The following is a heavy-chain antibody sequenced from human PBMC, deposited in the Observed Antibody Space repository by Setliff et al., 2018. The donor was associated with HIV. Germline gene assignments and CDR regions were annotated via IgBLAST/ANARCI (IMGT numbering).Heavy chain of an antibody. J-gene: IGHJ4*02. CDR1: GGTFSSYG. D-gene: IGHD2-15*01. Sequence: SVKVSCKASGGTFSSYGINWVRQAPGQGLEWMGGIIPMFGTANYAQKFQGRVTITADESTSTVYMELTRLRSEDTAVYYCARTLGYCSGGSCYFDYWGQGTLVTVSS. V-gene: IGHV1-69*13. CDR3: ARTLGYCSGGSCYFDY. CDR2: IIPMFGTA.